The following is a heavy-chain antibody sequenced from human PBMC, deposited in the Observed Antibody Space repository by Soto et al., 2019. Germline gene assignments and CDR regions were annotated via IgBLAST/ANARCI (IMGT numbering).Heavy chain of an antibody. CDR1: GFTFSSYA. J-gene: IGHJ6*02. V-gene: IGHV3-30-3*01. Sequence: QVQLVESGGGVVQPGRSLRLSCAASGFTFSSYAMHWVRQAPGKGLEWVAVISYDGSNKYYADSVKGRFTISRDNSXNALXLXLNSLRAEDTAVYYCARMASFYCSGGSCYPTYGMDVWGQGTTVTVSS. D-gene: IGHD2-15*01. CDR3: ARMASFYCSGGSCYPTYGMDV. CDR2: ISYDGSNK.